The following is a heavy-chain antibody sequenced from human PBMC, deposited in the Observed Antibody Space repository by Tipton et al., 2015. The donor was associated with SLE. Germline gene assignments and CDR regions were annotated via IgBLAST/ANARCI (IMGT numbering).Heavy chain of an antibody. J-gene: IGHJ3*02. CDR2: ISSSGSTI. Sequence: SLRLSCAVSGFTFSSYEMNWVRQAPGKGLEWVSYISSSGSTIYYADSVKGRFTISRDNAKNSLFLQMNSLRAEDTAVYYCASPRGATAALDIWGQGTMVTVSS. D-gene: IGHD1-26*01. V-gene: IGHV3-48*03. CDR3: ASPRGATAALDI. CDR1: GFTFSSYE.